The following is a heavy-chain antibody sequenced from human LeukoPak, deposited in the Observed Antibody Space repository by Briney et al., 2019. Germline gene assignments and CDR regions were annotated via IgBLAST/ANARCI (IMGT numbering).Heavy chain of an antibody. D-gene: IGHD6-13*01. J-gene: IGHJ4*02. V-gene: IGHV4-4*09. Sequence: PSETLSLTCTVSGGSISSYYWGWIRQPPGKGLEWIGYIYTSGSSNYNPSLKSRVTMSLDTSKNQFSLKLSSVTAADTAVYYCARLSSWYHYFDYWGQGTLVTVSS. CDR3: ARLSSWYHYFDY. CDR1: GGSISSYY. CDR2: IYTSGSS.